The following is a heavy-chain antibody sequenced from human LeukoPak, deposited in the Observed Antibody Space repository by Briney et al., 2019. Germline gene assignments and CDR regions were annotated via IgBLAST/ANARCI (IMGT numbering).Heavy chain of an antibody. CDR3: ARHVSHDQWLFVHY. CDR2: VYYSGTT. J-gene: IGHJ4*02. CDR1: GGSLNSYY. Sequence: SETLSLTCTVSGGSLNSYYWSWIRLPPGKGLEWIGYVYYSGTTSYSPSLKSRVTMSVDTSKNQFSLRLSSVTAADTAVYYCARHVSHDQWLFVHYWGQGSLVTVSS. D-gene: IGHD6-19*01. V-gene: IGHV4-59*08.